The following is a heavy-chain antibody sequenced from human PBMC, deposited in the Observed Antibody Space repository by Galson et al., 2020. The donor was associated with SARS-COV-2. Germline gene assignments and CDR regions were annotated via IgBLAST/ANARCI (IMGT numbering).Heavy chain of an antibody. J-gene: IGHJ5*02. D-gene: IGHD3-10*01. CDR3: AKDLEWFGEGGPNWFDP. CDR1: GFTFSSYA. Sequence: GGSLRLSCAASGFTFSSYAMSWVRQAPGKGLEWVSVIYSGGSTHYADSVKGRFTISRDNSKNTLYLQMNSLRTEDTAVYYCAKDLEWFGEGGPNWFDPWGQGTLVTVSS. V-gene: IGHV3-23*03. CDR2: IYSGGST.